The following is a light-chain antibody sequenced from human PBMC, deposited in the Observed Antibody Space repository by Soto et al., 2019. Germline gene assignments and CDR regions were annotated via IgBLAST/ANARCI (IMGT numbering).Light chain of an antibody. CDR1: QSISNY. V-gene: IGKV1-39*01. J-gene: IGKJ1*01. CDR3: QQSYSTPGT. Sequence: DIQMTQSPSSLSASVGDRVTITCRASQSISNYLNWYQQKPGKAPKLLIYAASSLQSGVPSRFSGSGSGTDFTLTISSLQPEDFTTYHCQQSYSTPGTFGQGTKVEIK. CDR2: AAS.